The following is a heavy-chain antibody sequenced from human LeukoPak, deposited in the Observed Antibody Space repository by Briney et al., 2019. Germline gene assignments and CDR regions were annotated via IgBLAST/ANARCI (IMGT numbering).Heavy chain of an antibody. CDR3: AQYYDSSGYYSDY. D-gene: IGHD3-22*01. CDR2: IFPILGIA. CDR1: GGTFSSYA. J-gene: IGHJ4*02. Sequence: GASVKVSCKASGGTFSSYAISWVRQAPGQGLEWMGRIFPILGIANYAQKFQGRVTITADKSTSTAYMELSSLRSEDTAVYYCAQYYDSSGYYSDYWGQGTLVTVSS. V-gene: IGHV1-69*04.